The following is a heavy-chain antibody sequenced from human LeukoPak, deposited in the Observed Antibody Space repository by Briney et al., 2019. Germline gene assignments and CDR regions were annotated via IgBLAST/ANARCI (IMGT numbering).Heavy chain of an antibody. Sequence: PSETLSLTCGVSGESFSSYFWSWIRQSPGEGLEWLGQIRHGGVTTYNPSLMGRVIISVDTSNNQFSLILTSVTAADTAVYYCARGPHFYGDYIRSFPDAFHLWGRGTVVSISS. J-gene: IGHJ3*01. CDR3: ARGPHFYGDYIRSFPDAFHL. CDR1: GESFSSYF. CDR2: IRHGGVT. V-gene: IGHV4-34*01. D-gene: IGHD4-17*01.